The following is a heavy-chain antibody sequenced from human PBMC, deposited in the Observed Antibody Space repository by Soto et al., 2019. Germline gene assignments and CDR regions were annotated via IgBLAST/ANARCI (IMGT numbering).Heavy chain of an antibody. D-gene: IGHD3-9*01. CDR1: GFTFSSYA. V-gene: IGHV3-23*01. CDR3: EKEMDVLRYFDWSNPPLDY. CDR2: ISGSGGST. Sequence: PGGSLRLSCAASGFTFSSYAMSWVRQAPGKGLEWVSAISGSGGSTYYADSVKGRFTISRDNSKNTLYLQMNSLRAEDTAVYYCEKEMDVLRYFDWSNPPLDYWGQGTLVTVSS. J-gene: IGHJ4*02.